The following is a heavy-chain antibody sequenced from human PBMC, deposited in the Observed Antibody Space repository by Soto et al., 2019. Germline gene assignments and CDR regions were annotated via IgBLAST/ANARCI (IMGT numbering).Heavy chain of an antibody. D-gene: IGHD5-12*01. J-gene: IGHJ6*02. Sequence: QVQLVQSGAEVKKPGSSVKVSCKASGGTFSSYTISWVRQAPGQGLEWMGRIIPILGIANYAQKFQGRVTITADKSTSTADMELSSLRSEDTAVYYCATSPDIVATYYYYGMDVWGQGATVTVSS. CDR2: IIPILGIA. CDR3: ATSPDIVATYYYYGMDV. CDR1: GGTFSSYT. V-gene: IGHV1-69*02.